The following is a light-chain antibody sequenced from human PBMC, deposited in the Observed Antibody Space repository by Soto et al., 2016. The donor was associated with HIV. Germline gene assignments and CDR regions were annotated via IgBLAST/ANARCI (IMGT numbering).Light chain of an antibody. CDR3: QAWDSTTAV. J-gene: IGLJ2*01. Sequence: SFELTQPPSVSVSPGQTASITCSSDQLGSRFVWWYQQRPGHSPLLVISHSDKRPSGIPERFSGSNSGNTATLTISGTQAMDEADYYCQAWDSTTAVFGGGTKLTVL. V-gene: IGLV3-1*01. CDR1: QLGSRF. CDR2: HSD.